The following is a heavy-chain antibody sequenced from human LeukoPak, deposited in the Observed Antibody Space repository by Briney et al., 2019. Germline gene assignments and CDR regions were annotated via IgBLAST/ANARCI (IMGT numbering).Heavy chain of an antibody. J-gene: IGHJ4*02. Sequence: GASVKVSCKASGYTFTSYGISWVRQAPGQGLEWMGWISAYNGNTNYAQKLQGRVTMTTDTSTSTAYMELRSLRFDDTAVYYCARGDRGGWYYDSSGYFNYFDYWGQGTLVTVSS. CDR3: ARGDRGGWYYDSSGYFNYFDY. V-gene: IGHV1-18*01. CDR2: ISAYNGNT. D-gene: IGHD3-22*01. CDR1: GYTFTSYG.